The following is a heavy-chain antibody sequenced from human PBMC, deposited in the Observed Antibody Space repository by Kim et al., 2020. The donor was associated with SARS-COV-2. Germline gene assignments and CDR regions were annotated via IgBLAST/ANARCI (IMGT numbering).Heavy chain of an antibody. J-gene: IGHJ6*01. CDR3: AKALSGSTRDYYGMDV. V-gene: IGHV3-30*18. D-gene: IGHD1-26*01. CDR2: ISYDGSNK. Sequence: GGSLRLSCAASGFTFSSYGMHWVRQAPGKGLEWVAVISYDGSNKYYADSVKGRFTISRDNSKNTLYLQMNSLRAEDTAVYYCAKALSGSTRDYYGMDVWG. CDR1: GFTFSSYG.